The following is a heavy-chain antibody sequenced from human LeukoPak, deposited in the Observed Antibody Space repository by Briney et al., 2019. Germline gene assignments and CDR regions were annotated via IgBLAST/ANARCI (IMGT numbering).Heavy chain of an antibody. CDR2: IIPIFGTA. J-gene: IGHJ6*03. Sequence: SVKVSCKASGGTFSSYAISWVRQAPGQGLEWMGGIIPIFGTANYAQKFQGRVTITADESTSTAYMELSSLRSEDTAVYYCARSGICSSTSCRPYYYMDVWGKGTTVTVSS. D-gene: IGHD2-2*01. CDR3: ARSGICSSTSCRPYYYMDV. V-gene: IGHV1-69*13. CDR1: GGTFSSYA.